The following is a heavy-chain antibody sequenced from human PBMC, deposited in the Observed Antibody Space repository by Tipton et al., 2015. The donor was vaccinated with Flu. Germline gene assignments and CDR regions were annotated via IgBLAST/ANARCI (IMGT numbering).Heavy chain of an antibody. CDR1: GFTFSGSA. D-gene: IGHD1-26*01. V-gene: IGHV3-73*01. CDR3: TGWSGSSSP. J-gene: IGHJ5*02. CDR2: IRSKANSYAT. Sequence: SLRLSCAASGFTFSGSAMHWVRQASGKGLEWVGRIRSKANSYATVYAASVTGRFTISRDDSKNMAYLQMNSLKTEDTAVDYCTGWSGSSSPWGQGTLVTVSS.